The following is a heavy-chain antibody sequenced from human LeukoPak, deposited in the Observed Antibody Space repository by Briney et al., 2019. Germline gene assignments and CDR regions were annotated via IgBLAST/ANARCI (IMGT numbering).Heavy chain of an antibody. CDR1: GGSIRSHF. CDR3: ARGTIFLDY. D-gene: IGHD3-3*01. CDR2: IYYRGSS. J-gene: IGHJ4*02. V-gene: IGHV4-59*08. Sequence: PSETLSLTCTVSGGSIRSHFWSWIRQPPGKGLEWIGDIYYRGSSDYNPSLKSRVTISLDTSKNQFSLKMNSVTAADTAVYYCARGTIFLDYWGQGTLVTVSS.